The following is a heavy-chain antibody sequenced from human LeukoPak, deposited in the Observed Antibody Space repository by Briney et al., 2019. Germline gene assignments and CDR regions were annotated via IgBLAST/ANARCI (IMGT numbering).Heavy chain of an antibody. CDR3: ARVEYGDYANFDY. CDR1: GFTFSSYK. J-gene: IGHJ4*02. V-gene: IGHV3-48*03. CDR2: ISSSGTTI. Sequence: GGSLRLSCAASGFTFSSYKMNWVRQAPGKGLEWVSYISSSGTTIYYADSVKGRFTISRDNAKNSLYLQMNYLRAEDTAVYYCARVEYGDYANFDYWGQGTLVTVSS. D-gene: IGHD4-17*01.